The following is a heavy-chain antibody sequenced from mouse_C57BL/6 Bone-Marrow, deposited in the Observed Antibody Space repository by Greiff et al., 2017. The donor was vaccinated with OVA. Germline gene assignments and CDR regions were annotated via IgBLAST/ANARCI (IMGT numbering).Heavy chain of an antibody. J-gene: IGHJ4*01. CDR2: IDTETGGT. V-gene: IGHV1-15*01. Sequence: QVQLKQSGAELVRPGASVTLSCKASGYTFTDYEMHWVKQTPVHGLEWIGAIDTETGGTAYNQKFKGKAILTADKSSSTAYMELRSLTSKDSAVYYCTRGYSYYYAMDYWGQGTAVTVSS. CDR1: GYTFTDYE. D-gene: IGHD2-12*01. CDR3: TRGYSYYYAMDY.